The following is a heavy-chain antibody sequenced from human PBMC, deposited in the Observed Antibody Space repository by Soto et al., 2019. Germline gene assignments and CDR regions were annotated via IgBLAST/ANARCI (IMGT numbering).Heavy chain of an antibody. CDR3: AREPSGYSYGGTFDY. J-gene: IGHJ4*02. CDR1: GFTFSSYG. CDR2: IWYDGSNK. D-gene: IGHD5-18*01. V-gene: IGHV3-33*01. Sequence: QVQLVESGGGVVQPGRSLRLSCAASGFTFSSYGMHWVRQAPGKGLEWVAVIWYDGSNKYYADSVKGRFTISRDNSKNTLYLQMNSLRAEDTAVYYCAREPSGYSYGGTFDYWGQGTLVTVSS.